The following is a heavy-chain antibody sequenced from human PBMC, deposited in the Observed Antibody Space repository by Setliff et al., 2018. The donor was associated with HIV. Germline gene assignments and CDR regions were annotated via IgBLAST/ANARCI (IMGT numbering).Heavy chain of an antibody. CDR1: GFFFSDHY. V-gene: IGHV3-11*04. D-gene: IGHD1-1*01. J-gene: IGHJ4*02. CDR3: AKVATWTGTTYYFES. Sequence: PGGSLRLSCAVSGFFFSDHYMSWIRQAPGKGLEWVSYISGSSTTIYYADSVKGRFIISRDNAKNSLYLQINSLRAEDTAVYYCAKVATWTGTTYYFESWGQGTLVTVSS. CDR2: ISGSSTTI.